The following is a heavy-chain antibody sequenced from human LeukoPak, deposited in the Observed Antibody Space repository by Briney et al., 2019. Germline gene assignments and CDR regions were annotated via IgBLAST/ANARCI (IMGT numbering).Heavy chain of an antibody. J-gene: IGHJ6*02. V-gene: IGHV3-66*04. CDR1: GFTVSSNY. D-gene: IGHD4-17*01. CDR2: ILGSGDT. CDR3: ARHDYGDYEPDYYYGMDV. Sequence: PGGSLRLSCAASGFTVSSNYMSWVRQAPGKGLEWVSLILGSGDTRYADSVKGRFTISRDNFKNTVYLQMNSLRAEDTAVYYCARHDYGDYEPDYYYGMDVWGQGTTVTVSS.